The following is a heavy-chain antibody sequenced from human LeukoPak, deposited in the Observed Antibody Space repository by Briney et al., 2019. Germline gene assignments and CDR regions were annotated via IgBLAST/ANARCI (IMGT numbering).Heavy chain of an antibody. D-gene: IGHD1-26*01. J-gene: IGHJ4*02. CDR2: ISGSGGST. CDR1: GFTFNCA. V-gene: IGHV3-23*01. Sequence: GGSLRLSCAASGFTFNCAMSWVRQAPGKGLEWVSSISGSGGSTYYADSVKGRFTISRGNSKNTLYLQMNSLRAEDTAVYYCAKGQSGTYPRVHFDYWGQGTLVTVSS. CDR3: AKGQSGTYPRVHFDY.